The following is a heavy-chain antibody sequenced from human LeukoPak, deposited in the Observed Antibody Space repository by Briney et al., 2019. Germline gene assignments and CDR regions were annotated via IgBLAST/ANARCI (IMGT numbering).Heavy chain of an antibody. D-gene: IGHD2-2*01. V-gene: IGHV4-39*01. Sequence: SETLSLTCTVSGGSISSSSYYWGWIRQPPGKGLEWIGSIYYSGSTYYNPSLKSRVTISVDTSKNQFSLKLSSVTAADTAVYYCASDQLLLYALDYWGQGTLVTVS. CDR3: ASDQLLLYALDY. CDR1: GGSISSSSYY. CDR2: IYYSGST. J-gene: IGHJ4*02.